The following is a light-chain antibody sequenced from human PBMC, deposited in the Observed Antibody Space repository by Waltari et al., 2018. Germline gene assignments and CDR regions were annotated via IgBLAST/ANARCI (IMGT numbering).Light chain of an antibody. CDR3: QQYNNWPLYT. J-gene: IGKJ2*01. V-gene: IGKV3-15*01. CDR1: QSVSSN. CDR2: GAS. Sequence: EIVMTQSPATLSLSPGERATLSCRASQSVSSNLAWYQQKPGQAPRLLISGASTRATGIPARFSGSGSGTEFTLTISSLQSEDFAVYYCQQYNNWPLYTFGQGTKLEIK.